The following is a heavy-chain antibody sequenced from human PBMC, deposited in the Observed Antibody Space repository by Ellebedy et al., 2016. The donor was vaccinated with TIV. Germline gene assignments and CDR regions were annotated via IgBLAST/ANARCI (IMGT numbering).Heavy chain of an antibody. J-gene: IGHJ5*02. CDR3: ARGHQAGVHNWFDP. CDR1: GYTFTGYY. Sequence: ASVKVSXXASGYTFTGYYMHWVRQAPGQGLEWMGWINPNSGGTNYAQKFQGRVTMTRDTSISTAYMELSRLRSDDTAVYYCARGHQAGVHNWFDPWGQGTLVTVSS. CDR2: INPNSGGT. V-gene: IGHV1-2*02. D-gene: IGHD6-13*01.